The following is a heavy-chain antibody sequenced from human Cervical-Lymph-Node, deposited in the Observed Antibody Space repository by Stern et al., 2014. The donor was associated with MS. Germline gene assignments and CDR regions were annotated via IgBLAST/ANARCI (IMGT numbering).Heavy chain of an antibody. V-gene: IGHV4-61*02. D-gene: IGHD1-7*01. Sequence: QVQLQESGPGLLKPSQTLSLTCTVSGASIGSGSYSWSWIRQPAGKGLEWIGQFNNTRSTNPAPSLESRVTISLDTSNTQVPLRLSSVTAADTAVYYCARGNWNYGAYFDYWGQGTLITVSS. J-gene: IGHJ4*02. CDR2: FNNTRST. CDR1: GASIGSGSYS. CDR3: ARGNWNYGAYFDY.